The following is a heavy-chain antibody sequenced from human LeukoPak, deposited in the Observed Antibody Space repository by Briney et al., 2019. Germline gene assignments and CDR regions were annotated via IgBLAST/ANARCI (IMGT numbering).Heavy chain of an antibody. CDR2: INPNSGGT. CDR1: GYTFTGYY. V-gene: IGHV1-2*02. Sequence: ASVKVSCKASGYTFTGYYMHWVRQAPGQGREWMGWINPNSGGTNYAQKFQGRVTMTRDTSISTAYMELSRLRSDDTAVYYCARGSRVGYQLLYERVNEGNWFEPWGQGTLVTVSS. D-gene: IGHD2-2*02. J-gene: IGHJ5*02. CDR3: ARGSRVGYQLLYERVNEGNWFEP.